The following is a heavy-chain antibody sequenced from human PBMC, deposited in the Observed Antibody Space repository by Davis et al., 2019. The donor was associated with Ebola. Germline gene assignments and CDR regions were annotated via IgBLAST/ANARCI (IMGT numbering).Heavy chain of an antibody. CDR2: VFHTGST. CDR1: PNSTTSGYY. J-gene: IGHJ4*02. Sequence: PSETLSLTCTVSPNSTTSGYYWGGIRQSPGKGLEWIGSVFHTGSTYYSSSLKSRITISVDPSKSQFSLNLNSVTAADTAVYFCARDDVGEFDFWGQGNLVTVSS. D-gene: IGHD1-26*01. CDR3: ARDDVGEFDF. V-gene: IGHV4-38-2*02.